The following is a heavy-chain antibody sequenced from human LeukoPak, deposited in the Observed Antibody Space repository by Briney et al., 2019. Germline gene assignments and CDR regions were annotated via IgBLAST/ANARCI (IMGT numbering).Heavy chain of an antibody. CDR1: GYTFTKFY. CDR2: MSPNGDST. J-gene: IGHJ5*02. Sequence: ASVKVSCKASGYTFTKFYMHWVRQAPGHGLEWMGLMSPNGDSTLYSQKFQGRVTMTRDTSTSTDYMELSSLRSEDTAVYYCARDNSDTVKGECSGACYWWFDPWGQGTPVTASS. D-gene: IGHD6-19*01. CDR3: ARDNSDTVKGECSGACYWWFDP. V-gene: IGHV1-46*01.